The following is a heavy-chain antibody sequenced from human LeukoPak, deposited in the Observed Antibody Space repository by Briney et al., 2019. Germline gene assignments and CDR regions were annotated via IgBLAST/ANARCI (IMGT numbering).Heavy chain of an antibody. CDR2: ISFDGSTD. CDR1: EFTFTHYA. V-gene: IGHV3-30-3*01. Sequence: PGRSLRLSCAASEFTFTHYAMHWVRQAPGKGLEWVALISFDGSTDYYADSVKGRFTISRDNANNMLYLQMNSLRVEDTAIYYCAKDLRPDGVDNFDHWGQGILVTVSS. J-gene: IGHJ4*02. D-gene: IGHD2-8*01. CDR3: AKDLRPDGVDNFDH.